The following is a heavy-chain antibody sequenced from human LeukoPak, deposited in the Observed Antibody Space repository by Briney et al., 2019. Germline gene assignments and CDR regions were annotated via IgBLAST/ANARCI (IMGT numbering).Heavy chain of an antibody. D-gene: IGHD3-22*01. CDR3: ARHDAVYYYDGNGYFVDF. CDR1: GDTISGGSYH. Sequence: SETLSLTCSVSGDTISGGSYHWGWIRQPPGKGLEWIGSIYYSGNTYYSPSLKSRVTVSVDTTKNLFSLKMTSVTAADTAVYYCARHDAVYYYDGNGYFVDFWGQGTLVTVSS. J-gene: IGHJ4*02. V-gene: IGHV4-39*01. CDR2: IYYSGNT.